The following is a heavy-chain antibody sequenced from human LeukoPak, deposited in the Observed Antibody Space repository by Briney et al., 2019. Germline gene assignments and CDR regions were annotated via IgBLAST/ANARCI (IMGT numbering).Heavy chain of an antibody. D-gene: IGHD7-27*01. CDR1: GGSVSSHY. V-gene: IGHV4-59*02. J-gene: IGHJ4*02. CDR3: ARDVGNRGSTGGY. CDR2: IYYSGST. Sequence: PSETLSLTCTVSGGSVSSHYWSWIRQPPGKGLEWIGYIYYSGSTNYNPSLKSRVIISVDTSKNQFSLKLSSVTAADTAVYYCARDVGNRGSTGGYWGQGTLVTVSS.